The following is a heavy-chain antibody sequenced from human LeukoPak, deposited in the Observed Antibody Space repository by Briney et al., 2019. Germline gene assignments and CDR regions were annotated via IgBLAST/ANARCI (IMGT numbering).Heavy chain of an antibody. CDR2: IYHSGST. D-gene: IGHD4-17*01. V-gene: IGHV4-38-2*02. J-gene: IGHJ4*02. CDR1: GYSISSGYY. CDR3: ARSHVYGDYPEL. Sequence: SETLSLTCTVSGYSISSGYYWGWIRQPPGKGLEWIGSIYHSGSTNYNPSLKSRVTISVDTSKNQFSLKLSSVTAADTAVYYCARSHVYGDYPELWGQGTLVTVSS.